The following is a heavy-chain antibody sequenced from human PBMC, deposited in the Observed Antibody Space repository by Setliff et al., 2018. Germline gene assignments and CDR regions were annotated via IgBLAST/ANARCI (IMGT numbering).Heavy chain of an antibody. Sequence: LRLSCAASGLTFDNYVMNWVRRAPGKGLEWVSAISGSGEYTYYADSVKGRFTISRDNSKNTLYLEMNSLRSEDTGIYYCAKDNIWSLDDWGQGTLVTVSS. CDR1: GLTFDNYV. CDR3: AKDNIWSLDD. D-gene: IGHD2-8*02. J-gene: IGHJ1*01. V-gene: IGHV3-23*01. CDR2: ISGSGEYT.